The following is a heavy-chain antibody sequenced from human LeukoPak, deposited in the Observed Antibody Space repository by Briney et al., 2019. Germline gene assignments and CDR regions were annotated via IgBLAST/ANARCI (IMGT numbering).Heavy chain of an antibody. V-gene: IGHV3-66*03. D-gene: IGHD5-18*01. CDR1: GFTVSTTY. Sequence: PGGSLRLSCAASGFTVSTTYMAWVRQAPAKGLEWVSFMYGTSNIYYADSVKGRFTISRDNSKNTLYLQMNSLRAEDTAVYYCAKDRGGLGGYSYGYTPTFDYWGQGTLVTVSS. J-gene: IGHJ4*02. CDR3: AKDRGGLGGYSYGYTPTFDY. CDR2: MYGTSNI.